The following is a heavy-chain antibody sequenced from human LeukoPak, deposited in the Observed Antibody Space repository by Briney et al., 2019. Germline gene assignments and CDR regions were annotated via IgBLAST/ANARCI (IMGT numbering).Heavy chain of an antibody. CDR3: AKGPPTIVVVVAATTGPFDY. Sequence: GGSLRLSCAASGFTFSDYYMSWVRQAPGKGLEWVSFISGSASTIYYADSVKGRLTISRDNAKKSFYLQMNSLRAEDTAVYYCAKGPPTIVVVVAATTGPFDYWGQGTLVTVSS. D-gene: IGHD2-15*01. J-gene: IGHJ4*02. CDR2: ISGSASTI. CDR1: GFTFSDYY. V-gene: IGHV3-11*04.